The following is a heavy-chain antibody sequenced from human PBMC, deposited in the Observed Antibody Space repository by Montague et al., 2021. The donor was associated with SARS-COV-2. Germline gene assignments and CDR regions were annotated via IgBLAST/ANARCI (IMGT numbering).Heavy chain of an antibody. Sequence: SETLSLTCTVSGGSISSYYWSWIRQPPGKGLEWIGYIYSSGSTYYNPSLKSRVTISADTSKNQFSLKLSSVTAADTAVYYCARDLHDTSGSTYLTPFRFEPWGQGTLVTVSP. CDR2: IYSSGST. J-gene: IGHJ5*02. V-gene: IGHV4-59*12. CDR1: GGSISSYY. CDR3: ARDLHDTSGSTYLTPFRFEP. D-gene: IGHD3-22*01.